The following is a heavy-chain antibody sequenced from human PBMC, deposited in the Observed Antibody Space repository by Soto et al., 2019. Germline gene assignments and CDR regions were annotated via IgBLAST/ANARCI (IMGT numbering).Heavy chain of an antibody. CDR3: VQTTGWPGFDF. J-gene: IGHJ4*02. Sequence: EVQLVESGGGLNQPGGSLRLSCAASGFSVSSKYMTWVRQAPGKGLEWVSVIYGGGTTYYADSVKGRFTISRDTSKTTLYLQMNSLRDEDTAVYYCVQTTGWPGFDFWGQGTLVTVSS. CDR2: IYGGGTT. CDR1: GFSVSSKY. D-gene: IGHD6-19*01. V-gene: IGHV3-53*01.